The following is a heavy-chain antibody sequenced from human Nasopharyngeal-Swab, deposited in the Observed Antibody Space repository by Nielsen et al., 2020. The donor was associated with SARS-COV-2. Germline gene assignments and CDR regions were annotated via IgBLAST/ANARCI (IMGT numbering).Heavy chain of an antibody. J-gene: IGHJ4*02. Sequence: ASVKVSCKTSGYTFIGYYIHWVRQAPGQGLEWMGRLNPNSGGTNYAQELQGRVTTTGDTSISTAYMELSRVRSDDTAMYYCTRDRGSGYFDSWGQGTLVIVSS. CDR1: GYTFIGYY. CDR2: LNPNSGGT. D-gene: IGHD3-3*01. CDR3: TRDRGSGYFDS. V-gene: IGHV1-2*06.